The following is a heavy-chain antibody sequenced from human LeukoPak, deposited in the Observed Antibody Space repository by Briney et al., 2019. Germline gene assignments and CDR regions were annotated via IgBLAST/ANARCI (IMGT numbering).Heavy chain of an antibody. Sequence: GGSLRLSCAASGFTFDNYAMSWVRQPPGKGLEWVSSISGSGDNTYYIDSVKGQFTISRDNSKNTLYLQMKSLRAEDTAVYYCAKGQAMASNWGQGTLVTVSP. J-gene: IGHJ4*02. CDR2: ISGSGDNT. CDR3: AKGQAMASN. CDR1: GFTFDNYA. D-gene: IGHD2-8*01. V-gene: IGHV3-23*01.